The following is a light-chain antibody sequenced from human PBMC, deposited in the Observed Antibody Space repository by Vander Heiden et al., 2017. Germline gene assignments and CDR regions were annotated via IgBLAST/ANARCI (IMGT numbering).Light chain of an antibody. CDR3: QAWDSSTVV. CDR1: KLGMNY. Sequence: SYELTQSPSVSVSPGQTASITCPGDKLGMNYACFNQQKPGHSPVLVIYQDNKRPSGIPERFSGSHSGNTATLTISGAQAMDEADYYCQAWDSSTVVFGGGTKLTVL. CDR2: QDN. V-gene: IGLV3-1*01. J-gene: IGLJ2*01.